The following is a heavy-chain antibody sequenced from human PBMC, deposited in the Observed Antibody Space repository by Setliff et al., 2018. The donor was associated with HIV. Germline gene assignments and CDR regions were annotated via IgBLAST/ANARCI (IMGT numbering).Heavy chain of an antibody. CDR2: IYTSGTT. CDR3: ARCSYDSSGYYYYYFGY. CDR1: GGSITGGSYY. V-gene: IGHV4-61*02. J-gene: IGHJ4*02. D-gene: IGHD3-22*01. Sequence: LSLTCTVSGGSITGGSYYWSWIRQPAGKGLEWIGRIYTSGTTSYNPSLKSRVSISVDTSKNQFSLNLSSVTAADTAVYYCARCSYDSSGYYYYYFGYWGQGTLVTVSS.